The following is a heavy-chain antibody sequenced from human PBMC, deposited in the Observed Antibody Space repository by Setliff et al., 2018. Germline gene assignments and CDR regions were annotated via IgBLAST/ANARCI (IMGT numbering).Heavy chain of an antibody. CDR3: ATNMFGISADY. J-gene: IGHJ4*02. Sequence: GGSLRLSCAASGFTFSSYWMSWVRPAPGKGLEWVDNIKQDGSEKYYVDSVKGRFTISRDNAKNTVYLQMNSLRVEDTALYYCATNMFGISADYWGEGTLVTVSS. CDR2: IKQDGSEK. V-gene: IGHV3-7*01. CDR1: GFTFSSYW. D-gene: IGHD3-3*02.